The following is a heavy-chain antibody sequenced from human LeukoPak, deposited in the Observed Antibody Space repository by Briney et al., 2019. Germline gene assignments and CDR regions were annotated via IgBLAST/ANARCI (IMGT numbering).Heavy chain of an antibody. Sequence: GGSLRLSCAASGFTFSSYEMNWVRQAPGKGLEWVSYISSSGSTIYYADSVKGRFTISRDNAKNSLHLQMNSLRAEDTAVYYCARGHVWFGELFDYWGQGTLVTVSS. J-gene: IGHJ4*02. CDR3: ARGHVWFGELFDY. V-gene: IGHV3-48*03. D-gene: IGHD3-10*01. CDR2: ISSSGSTI. CDR1: GFTFSSYE.